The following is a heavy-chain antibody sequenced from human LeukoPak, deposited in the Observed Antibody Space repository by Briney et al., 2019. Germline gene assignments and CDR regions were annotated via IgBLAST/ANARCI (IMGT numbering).Heavy chain of an antibody. CDR3: ARVRIAVAAPYFDY. D-gene: IGHD6-13*01. CDR2: IKSTGDIT. J-gene: IGHJ4*02. Sequence: GGSLRLSCAAAGFTFSNYAIHWVRQAPGKCLESVSTIKSTGDITYYADSVKGRFTIYRDNPKNTVYLQMGSLRAEDMAVYYCARVRIAVAAPYFDYWGQGTLVIVAS. V-gene: IGHV3-64*02. CDR1: GFTFSNYA.